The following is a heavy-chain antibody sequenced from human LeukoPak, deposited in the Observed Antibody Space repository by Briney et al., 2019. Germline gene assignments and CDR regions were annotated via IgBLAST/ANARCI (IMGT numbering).Heavy chain of an antibody. CDR1: GFNFSSYG. CDR3: ARHGSGRNNFDPLDH. J-gene: IGHJ1*01. V-gene: IGHV3-33*08. Sequence: GGSLRLSCAASGFNFSSYGMHWVRQAPGKGLEWVAIIWYDGSVTYYEDSVKGRFTISRDNSKSTLYLQMDSLRAEDTAVYYCARHGSGRNNFDPLDHWGQGTLVTVSA. D-gene: IGHD1-26*01. CDR2: IWYDGSVT.